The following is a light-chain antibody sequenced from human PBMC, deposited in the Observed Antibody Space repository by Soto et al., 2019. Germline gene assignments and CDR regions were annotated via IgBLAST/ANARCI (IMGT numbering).Light chain of an antibody. CDR2: EVS. CDR3: SSYSAPNYHYV. V-gene: IGLV2-8*01. Sequence: QSVLTQPPSASGSFGQSVTISCTGTSSDVGGYNYVSWYQQHPGKAPKLMIYEVSERPSGVPERFSGSKAGNTASLIVSGLQADDEPNYSCSSYSAPNYHYVSGPGPKFTVL. J-gene: IGLJ1*01. CDR1: SSDVGGYNY.